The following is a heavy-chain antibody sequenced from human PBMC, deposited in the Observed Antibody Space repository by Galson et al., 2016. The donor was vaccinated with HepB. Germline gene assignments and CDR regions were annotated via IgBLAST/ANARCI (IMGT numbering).Heavy chain of an antibody. CDR2: INANSGGT. V-gene: IGHV1-2*02. Sequence: ASGYTFTGYFIPWVRQAPGQGLEWMGWINANSGGTNYAQKFQGRVTMTRDTSISTAYMEVSRLRSDDTAVYYCARPPYGGNDYWGQGTLVTVSS. CDR1: GYTFTGYF. D-gene: IGHD4-23*01. CDR3: ARPPYGGNDY. J-gene: IGHJ4*02.